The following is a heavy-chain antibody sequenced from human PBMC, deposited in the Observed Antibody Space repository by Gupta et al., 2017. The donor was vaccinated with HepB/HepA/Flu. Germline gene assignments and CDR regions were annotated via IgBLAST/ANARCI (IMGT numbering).Heavy chain of an antibody. CDR2: ISGRDDTT. J-gene: IGHJ4*02. CDR1: GFTFHSYA. CDR3: AKVWFGELNYFDY. D-gene: IGHD3-10*01. Sequence: EAQLLESGGGLVQPGGSLRLSCAASGFTFHSYAMSWVRQAPGKGLERVSSISGRDDTTYYADSVKGRFTISRDNSKNTLYLQMNSLRAEDTAVYYCAKVWFGELNYFDYWGQGALVTVSS. V-gene: IGHV3-23*01.